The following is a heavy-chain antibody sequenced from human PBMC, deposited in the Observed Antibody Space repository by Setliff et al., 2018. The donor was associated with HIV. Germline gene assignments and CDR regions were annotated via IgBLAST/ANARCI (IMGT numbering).Heavy chain of an antibody. CDR3: ARENYYDQKGAFDI. Sequence: SETLSLTCTVSGGSISYYYWSWIRQPPGKGLEWIGYIYYSGSTNYNPSLKSRVTMSLDTSKNQFSLKLTSVTAADTAVYYCARENYYDQKGAFDIWGQGTMGTVSS. J-gene: IGHJ3*02. V-gene: IGHV4-59*01. CDR1: GGSISYYY. CDR2: IYYSGST. D-gene: IGHD3-22*01.